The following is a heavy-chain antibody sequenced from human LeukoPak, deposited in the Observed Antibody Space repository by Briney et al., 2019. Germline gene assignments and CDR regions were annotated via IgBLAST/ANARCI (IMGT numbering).Heavy chain of an antibody. Sequence: PGRSLRLSCAASGFTFSSYAITWVRQAPGRGLEWVSAISNGGHSTYYADSVRGRFTISRDNSKNSLYLQMNSLRAEDTAVYYCAKNVITEYYYYGMDVWGQGTTVTVSS. D-gene: IGHD3-16*01. CDR2: ISNGGHST. V-gene: IGHV3-23*01. CDR3: AKNVITEYYYYGMDV. J-gene: IGHJ6*02. CDR1: GFTFSSYA.